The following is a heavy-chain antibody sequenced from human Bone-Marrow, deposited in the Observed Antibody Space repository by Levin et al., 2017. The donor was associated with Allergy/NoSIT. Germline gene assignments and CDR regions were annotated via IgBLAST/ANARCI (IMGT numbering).Heavy chain of an antibody. J-gene: IGHJ4*02. CDR1: GGSFRGYY. Sequence: SQTLSLTCAVYGGSFRGYYWSWIRQPPGKGLEWIGEINHSGSTNYNPSLKSRVTISVDTSKNQFSLKLSSVTAADTAVYYCARQVAVPYYFDYWGQGTLVTVSS. D-gene: IGHD6-19*01. V-gene: IGHV4-34*01. CDR2: INHSGST. CDR3: ARQVAVPYYFDY.